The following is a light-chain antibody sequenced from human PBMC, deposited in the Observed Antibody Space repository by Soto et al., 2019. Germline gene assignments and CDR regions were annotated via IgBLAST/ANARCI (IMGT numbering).Light chain of an antibody. CDR3: GSWDSSLSAYV. Sequence: QSVLTQPPSVSAAPGQKVTISCSGSSSNIGGNSVSWYQQLPETAPKLLIYDDNKRPSGIPDRFSGSKSGTSATLGITGFQTWDEADYYCGSWDSSLSAYVFGTGTKVTVL. CDR1: SSNIGGNS. V-gene: IGLV1-51*01. CDR2: DDN. J-gene: IGLJ1*01.